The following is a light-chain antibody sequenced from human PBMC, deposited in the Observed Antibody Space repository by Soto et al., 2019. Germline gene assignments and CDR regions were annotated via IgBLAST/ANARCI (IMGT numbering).Light chain of an antibody. Sequence: QSVLTQAPSGSGSPGQSVTISCTGTSNDVGDYDYVSWYQQHPGKAPKLMLYEVNKRPSGVPDRFSGSKSGYTASLTVSGLQAEDEDDYYRRSYADSDILIFRGG. CDR1: SNDVGDYDY. CDR2: EVN. J-gene: IGLJ2*01. CDR3: RSYADSDILI. V-gene: IGLV2-8*01.